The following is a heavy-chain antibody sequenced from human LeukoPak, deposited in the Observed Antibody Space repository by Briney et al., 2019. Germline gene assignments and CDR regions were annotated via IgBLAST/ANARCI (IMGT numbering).Heavy chain of an antibody. CDR2: ISSTSSYI. CDR1: GFIFNSHS. D-gene: IGHD6-19*01. CDR3: ARSSGWYHRGPDYYYYYMDV. Sequence: GGSLRLSCAASGFIFNSHSMNWVRQAPGKWLEWVSSISSTSSYIYYADSVKSRFTISRDNAKNSLYLQMNSLRAEDTAVYYCARSSGWYHRGPDYYYYYMDVWGKGTTVTVS. J-gene: IGHJ6*03. V-gene: IGHV3-21*01.